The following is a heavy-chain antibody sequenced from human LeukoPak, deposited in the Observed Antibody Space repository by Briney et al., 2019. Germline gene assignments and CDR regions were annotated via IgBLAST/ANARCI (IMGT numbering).Heavy chain of an antibody. Sequence: KPSETLSLTCAVYGGSFSSYYWSWIRQPPGKGLEWIGEINHSGSTNYNPSLKSRVTISVDTSKNQFSLKLSSVTAADTAVYYCARVTIFGVVPFDIWGQGTMVTVSS. CDR3: ARVTIFGVVPFDI. CDR1: GGSFSSYY. J-gene: IGHJ3*02. CDR2: INHSGST. V-gene: IGHV4-34*01. D-gene: IGHD3-3*01.